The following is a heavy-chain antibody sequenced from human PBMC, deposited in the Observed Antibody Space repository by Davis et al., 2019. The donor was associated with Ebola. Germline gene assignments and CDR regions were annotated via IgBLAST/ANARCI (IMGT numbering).Heavy chain of an antibody. CDR3: ARAQFPTTSDY. Sequence: ASVKVSCKASGYTFTSYYMHWVRQAPGQGLEWMGIINPSGGSTSYAQKFQGRVTMTRDTSTSTAYMEVGSLRSDDTAVYYCARAQFPTTSDYWGQGTLVTVSS. D-gene: IGHD1-1*01. CDR2: INPSGGST. J-gene: IGHJ4*02. CDR1: GYTFTSYY. V-gene: IGHV1-46*01.